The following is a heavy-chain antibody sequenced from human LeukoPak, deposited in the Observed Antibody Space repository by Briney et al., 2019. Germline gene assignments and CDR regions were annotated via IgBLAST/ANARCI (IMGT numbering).Heavy chain of an antibody. J-gene: IGHJ5*02. CDR1: GYTFTIDG. Sequence: ASVRASCTASGYTFTIDGISGVRQAPGQGREWMGWISAYNGNTNYAQKLQGRVTMTTDTSTSTAYMELRSLRSDATAVYYCARVVLRFLEWLLFGWFDPWGQGTLVTVSS. D-gene: IGHD3-3*01. V-gene: IGHV1-18*01. CDR3: ARVVLRFLEWLLFGWFDP. CDR2: ISAYNGNT.